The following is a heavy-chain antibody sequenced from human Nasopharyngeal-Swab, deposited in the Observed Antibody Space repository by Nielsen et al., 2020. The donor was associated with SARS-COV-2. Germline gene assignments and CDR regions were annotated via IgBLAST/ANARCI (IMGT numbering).Heavy chain of an antibody. J-gene: IGHJ5*02. CDR2: IYYSGST. CDR1: GGSISSGGYY. D-gene: IGHD3-3*01. V-gene: IGHV4-31*03. Sequence: SETLSLTCTVSGGSISSGGYYWSWIRQHPGKGLEWIGYIYYSGSTYYNPSLKSRVTISVDTSKNQFSLKLSSVTAADTAVYYCAREREVTIFGVVITPGGWFDPWGQGTLVTVSS. CDR3: AREREVTIFGVVITPGGWFDP.